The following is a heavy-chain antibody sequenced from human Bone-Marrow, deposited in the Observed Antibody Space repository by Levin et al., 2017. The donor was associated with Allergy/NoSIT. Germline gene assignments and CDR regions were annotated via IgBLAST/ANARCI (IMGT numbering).Heavy chain of an antibody. CDR1: GYTFTSYG. J-gene: IGHJ4*02. CDR2: ISAYNGNT. Sequence: GESLKISCKASGYTFTSYGISWVRQAPGQGLEWMGWISAYNGNTNYAQKLQGRVTMTTDTSTSTAYMELRSLRSDDTAVYYCARDQYYDILTGYYGGREFDYWGQGTLVTVSS. D-gene: IGHD3-9*01. V-gene: IGHV1-18*01. CDR3: ARDQYYDILTGYYGGREFDY.